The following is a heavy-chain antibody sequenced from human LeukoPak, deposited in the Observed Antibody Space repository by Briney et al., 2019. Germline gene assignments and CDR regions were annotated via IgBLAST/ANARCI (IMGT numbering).Heavy chain of an antibody. Sequence: PGESLRLSCAASEFTFSNYWMSWVRQAPGKGLEWVANIKHDGSEKSYVDSVKGRFIISRDNAKNSLYLQMNSLRAEDTAVYYCAKKIYGGPGFYFDYWGQGTLVTVSS. J-gene: IGHJ4*02. CDR2: IKHDGSEK. D-gene: IGHD4-23*01. CDR1: EFTFSNYW. CDR3: AKKIYGGPGFYFDY. V-gene: IGHV3-7*03.